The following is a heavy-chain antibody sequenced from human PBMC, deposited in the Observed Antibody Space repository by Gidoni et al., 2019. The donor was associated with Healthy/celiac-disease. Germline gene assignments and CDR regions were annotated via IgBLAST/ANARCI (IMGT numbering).Heavy chain of an antibody. CDR1: GFTFSRYA. J-gene: IGHJ4*02. D-gene: IGHD3-16*02. CDR2: SSGSGVRT. V-gene: IGHV3-23*01. CDR3: AKSRGDYVWGSYRYTAFDY. Sequence: EVQLLESGGGLVKPGGSLRLSCAASGFTFSRYALSGVRQTPGKGLEWVSASSGSGVRTYYADSVKGRFTISRDNSKNTLYLKMNSLRAEDTAVYYCAKSRGDYVWGSYRYTAFDYGGQGTLVTVSS.